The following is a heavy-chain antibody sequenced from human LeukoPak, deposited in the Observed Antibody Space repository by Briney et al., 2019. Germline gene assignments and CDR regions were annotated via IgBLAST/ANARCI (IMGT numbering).Heavy chain of an antibody. CDR2: ITPIFGTA. CDR1: RGTPTISA. J-gene: IGHJ4*02. D-gene: IGHD3-10*01. V-gene: IGHV1-69*13. CDR3: ARGGVRGVIRSFDY. Sequence: SLEVSCTASRGTPTISAIGWVRQTPGEGLEWRGGITPIFGTANYAQKFQGRVSITAGESTSTPSMGLSSLRSGETAGCYCARGGVRGVIRSFDYWGQGPLVTVSS.